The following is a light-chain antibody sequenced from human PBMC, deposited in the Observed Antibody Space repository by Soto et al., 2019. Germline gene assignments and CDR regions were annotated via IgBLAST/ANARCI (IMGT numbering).Light chain of an antibody. J-gene: IGLJ2*01. V-gene: IGLV2-11*01. CDR2: DVS. CDR3: CSYAGSYTVL. Sequence: QSALTQPRSVSGSPGQSVTIPCTGTSSDVGGSNYVSWYQQHPGKAPKLMIYDVSKRPSGVPDRFSGSKSGNTASLTISGLQAEDEADYYCCSYAGSYTVLFGGGTKLTVL. CDR1: SSDVGGSNY.